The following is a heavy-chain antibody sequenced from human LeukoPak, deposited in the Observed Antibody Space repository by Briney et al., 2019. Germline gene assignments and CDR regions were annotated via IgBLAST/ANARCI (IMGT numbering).Heavy chain of an antibody. CDR2: ICGSVSGSVDCT. CDR3: AKVFLSGRITIFGVVYDH. Sequence: GGSLRLSCAASGFSFGSYAMSWVRQAAGKGLEWVSEICGSVSGSVDCTHYADSVKGRFTISRDNSKKTLYLQMNSLRAEDTAVYYCAKVFLSGRITIFGVVYDHWGQGTLVTVSS. J-gene: IGHJ4*02. V-gene: IGHV3-23*01. D-gene: IGHD3-3*01. CDR1: GFSFGSYA.